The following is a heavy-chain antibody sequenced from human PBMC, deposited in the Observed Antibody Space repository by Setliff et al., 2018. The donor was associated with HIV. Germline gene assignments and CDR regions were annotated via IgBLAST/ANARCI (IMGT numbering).Heavy chain of an antibody. J-gene: IGHJ3*02. Sequence: AASVKVSCKASGYRFNSYGISWVRQAPGQGLKWMGWISNYNGQTPYEQSVQGRVTLTTDPTTTTSYMELRSLRSDDTAVYFCARAINEIAVAGNGDGFDIWGQGTMVTVSS. CDR2: ISNYNGQT. D-gene: IGHD6-19*01. V-gene: IGHV1-18*01. CDR1: GYRFNSYG. CDR3: ARAINEIAVAGNGDGFDI.